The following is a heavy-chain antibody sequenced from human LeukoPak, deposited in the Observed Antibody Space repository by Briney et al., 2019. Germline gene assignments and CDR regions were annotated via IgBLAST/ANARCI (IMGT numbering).Heavy chain of an antibody. V-gene: IGHV4-59*01. CDR2: IYHSGST. J-gene: IGHJ4*02. CDR3: ARYSYGVFDY. Sequence: SETLSLTCTVSGGSISSYYWSWIRQPPGKGLEWIGYIYHSGSTNYNPSLKSRVTISVDKSKNQFSLKLKSVTAADTAVYYCARYSYGVFDYWGQGTLVAVSS. CDR1: GGSISSYY. D-gene: IGHD5-18*01.